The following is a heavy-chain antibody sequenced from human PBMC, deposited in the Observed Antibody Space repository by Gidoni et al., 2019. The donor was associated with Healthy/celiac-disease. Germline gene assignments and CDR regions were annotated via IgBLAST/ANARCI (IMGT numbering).Heavy chain of an antibody. V-gene: IGHV4-38-2*01. CDR2: IYHSGST. D-gene: IGHD6-19*01. J-gene: IGHJ4*02. CDR3: ARVHSSGWFDY. CDR1: GYSISSGYY. Sequence: QVQLQESGPGLVKPSETLSLTCAVSGYSISSGYYWGWIRQPPGKGLEWIGSIYHSGSTYYNPSLKSRVTISVDTSKNQFSLKLSSVTAADTAVYYCARVHSSGWFDYWGQGTLVTVSS.